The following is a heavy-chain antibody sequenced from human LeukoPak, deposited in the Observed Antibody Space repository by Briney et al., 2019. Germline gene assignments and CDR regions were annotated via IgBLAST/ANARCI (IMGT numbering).Heavy chain of an antibody. CDR3: AKTLGYCSSTSCPKTYYYDSSGYPLFDY. CDR1: GFTFVSHG. J-gene: IGHJ4*02. Sequence: GGSLRLSCVVSGFTFVSHGMHWVRQAPGKGLEWVAFIRYDGSNKYYADSVKGRFTISRDNSKNTLYLQMNSLRAEDTAVYYCAKTLGYCSSTSCPKTYYYDSSGYPLFDYWGQGTLVTVSS. D-gene: IGHD2-2*01. CDR2: IRYDGSNK. V-gene: IGHV3-30*02.